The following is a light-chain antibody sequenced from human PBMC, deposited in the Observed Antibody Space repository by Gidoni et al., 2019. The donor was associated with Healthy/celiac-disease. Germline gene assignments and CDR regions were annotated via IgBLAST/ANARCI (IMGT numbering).Light chain of an antibody. CDR3: QQYGSSPPT. CDR1: QSVSSSY. CDR2: GAS. V-gene: IGKV3-20*01. J-gene: IGKJ2*01. Sequence: EIVLTQSPGTLSLSPGERATLSCSASQSVSSSYLAWYQQKPGQAPRLLIYGASSRATGIPDRFSGSVSGTDFTLTISRLEPEDFAVYYCQQYGSSPPTFGQGTKLEIK.